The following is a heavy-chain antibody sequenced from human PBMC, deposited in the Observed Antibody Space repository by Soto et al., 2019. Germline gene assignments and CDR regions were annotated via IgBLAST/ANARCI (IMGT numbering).Heavy chain of an antibody. CDR2: ISAYNGNT. CDR3: ARGPMSITMVRGDSDY. CDR1: GYTFTSYG. Sequence: ASVKVSCKASGYTFTSYGISWVRQAPGQGLEWMGWISAYNGNTNYAQKHQGRVTMTTDTSTSTAYMELRSLRSDDTAVYYSARGPMSITMVRGDSDYWGQGTLVTVSS. D-gene: IGHD3-10*01. V-gene: IGHV1-18*01. J-gene: IGHJ4*02.